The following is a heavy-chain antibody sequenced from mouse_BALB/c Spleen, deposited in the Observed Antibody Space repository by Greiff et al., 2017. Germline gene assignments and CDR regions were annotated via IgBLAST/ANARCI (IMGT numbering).Heavy chain of an antibody. V-gene: IGHV5-4*02. J-gene: IGHJ3*01. Sequence: EVKLMESGGGLVKPGGSLKLSCAASGFTFSDYYMYWVRQTPEKRLEWVATISDGGSYTYYPDSVKGRFTISRDNAKNNLYLQMSSLKSEDTAMYYCAREGTGTTASFAYWGQGTLVTVSA. CDR3: AREGTGTTASFAY. CDR2: ISDGGSYT. CDR1: GFTFSDYY. D-gene: IGHD4-1*01.